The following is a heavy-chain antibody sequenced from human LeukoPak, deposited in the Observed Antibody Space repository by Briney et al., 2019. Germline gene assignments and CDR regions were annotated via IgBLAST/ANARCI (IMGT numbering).Heavy chain of an antibody. CDR2: VYYTGSA. CDR1: GGSVSNGNFY. V-gene: IGHV4-61*01. D-gene: IGHD3-10*01. J-gene: IGHJ4*02. CDR3: ARSQNYYGSGDY. Sequence: SETLSLTCTVSGGSVSNGNFYWSWLRQPPGKPLEWIGYVYYTGSAYYNPSLEGRVTISVDTPKNQFSVRLSSVTAADTAMYYCARSQNYYGSGDYWSQGTLVTVSS.